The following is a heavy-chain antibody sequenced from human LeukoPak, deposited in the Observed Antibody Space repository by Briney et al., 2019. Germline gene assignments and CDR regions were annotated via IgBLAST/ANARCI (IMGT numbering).Heavy chain of an antibody. Sequence: ASVKVSCKASGYTFTSYGISWVRQAPGQGLEWMGGIIPIFGTANYAQKFQGRVTITTDESTSTAYMELSSLRSEDTAVYYCAGAPWSGYNDAFDIWGQGTMVTVSS. CDR3: AGAPWSGYNDAFDI. CDR1: GYTFTSYG. CDR2: IIPIFGTA. J-gene: IGHJ3*02. D-gene: IGHD3-3*01. V-gene: IGHV1-69*05.